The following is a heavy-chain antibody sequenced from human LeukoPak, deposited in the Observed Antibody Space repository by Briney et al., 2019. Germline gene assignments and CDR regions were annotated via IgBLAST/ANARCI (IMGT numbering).Heavy chain of an antibody. J-gene: IGHJ4*02. V-gene: IGHV3-23*01. CDR3: AKTIVVVPAASDY. Sequence: GGSLRLSCAASGFTFSSYTMSWVRQAPRKGLEWVSAISGSGGSTYYADSVKGRFTISRDNSKNTLYLQMNSLRAEDTAVYYCAKTIVVVPAASDYWGQGTLVTVSS. CDR2: ISGSGGST. CDR1: GFTFSSYT. D-gene: IGHD2-2*01.